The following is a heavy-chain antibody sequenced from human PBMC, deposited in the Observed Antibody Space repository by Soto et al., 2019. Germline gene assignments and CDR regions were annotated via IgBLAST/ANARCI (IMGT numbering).Heavy chain of an antibody. J-gene: IGHJ4*02. CDR2: FSYRGST. CDR3: ARDGGRYYGDYYFDY. V-gene: IGHV4-59*01. Sequence: SETLSLTCTVSGDSISNYYWSWIRQPPGKGLEWIGYFSYRGSTNYNPSLKSRVTISVDTSKNQFSLKLSSVTAADTAVYYCARDGGRYYGDYYFDYWGRGTLVTVSS. CDR1: GDSISNYY. D-gene: IGHD4-17*01.